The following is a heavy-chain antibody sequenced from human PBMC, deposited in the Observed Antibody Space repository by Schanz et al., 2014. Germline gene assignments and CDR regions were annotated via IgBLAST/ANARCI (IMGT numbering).Heavy chain of an antibody. D-gene: IGHD5-18*01. CDR1: GGSISNANW. Sequence: QVQLQESGPGLVKPSGTLSLTCAVSGGSISNANWWSWVRQPPGKGLQWIGEVYHSGGTNYNPSLKRRVTISLDVSKNQFSLRLNSVTAADTAVYYCARSVGMVRRYFDSWGQGNLVTVSS. CDR2: VYHSGGT. CDR3: ARSVGMVRRYFDS. J-gene: IGHJ4*02. V-gene: IGHV4-4*02.